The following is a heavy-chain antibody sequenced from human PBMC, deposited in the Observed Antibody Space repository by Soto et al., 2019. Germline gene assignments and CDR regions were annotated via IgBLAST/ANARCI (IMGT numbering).Heavy chain of an antibody. CDR3: TKRLRDVSIPGSWFDP. CDR2: ISPDDSKT. CDR1: EYSFANQW. J-gene: IGHJ5*02. V-gene: IGHV5-51*01. Sequence: GESLKISCKGSEYSFANQWIGWVRQMPGKGLEWLGIISPDDSKTLYSPSFQGQGTISADKSISTVYPQWSSLKASDTAIYYCTKRLRDVSIPGSWFDPWGQGTLVTVSS. D-gene: IGHD3-10*01.